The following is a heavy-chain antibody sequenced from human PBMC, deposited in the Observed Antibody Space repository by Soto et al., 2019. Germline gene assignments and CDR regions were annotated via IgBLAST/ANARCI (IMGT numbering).Heavy chain of an antibody. Sequence: GESLKISCKGSGYSFTSYWIGWVRQMPGKGLEWMGIIYPGDSDTRYSPSFQGQVTISADKSISTAYLQWSSLKASDTAMYYCARRREDIVVAPANKRGAFDIWGQGTMVTVSS. CDR2: IYPGDSDT. D-gene: IGHD2-2*01. J-gene: IGHJ3*02. V-gene: IGHV5-51*01. CDR3: ARRREDIVVAPANKRGAFDI. CDR1: GYSFTSYW.